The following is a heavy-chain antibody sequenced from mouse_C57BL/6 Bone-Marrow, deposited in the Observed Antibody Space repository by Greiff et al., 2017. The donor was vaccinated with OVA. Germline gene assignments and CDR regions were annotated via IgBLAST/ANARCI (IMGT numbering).Heavy chain of an antibody. CDR3: AIWEGDYFDY. CDR2: IDPSDSYT. J-gene: IGHJ2*01. V-gene: IGHV1-69*01. D-gene: IGHD1-1*02. CDR1: GYTFTSYW. Sequence: QVQLQQPGAELVMPGASVKLSCKASGYTFTSYWMHWVKQRPGQGLEWIGEIDPSDSYTNYNQKFKGKSTLTVDKSSSTAYMQLSSLTSEDSAVYYCAIWEGDYFDYWGQGTTLTVSS.